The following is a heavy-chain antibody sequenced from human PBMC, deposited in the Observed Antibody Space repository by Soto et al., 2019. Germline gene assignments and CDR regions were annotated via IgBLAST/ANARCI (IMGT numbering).Heavy chain of an antibody. CDR2: IDPSDSYT. J-gene: IGHJ4*02. CDR3: ARGSGSLYYFDF. CDR1: GYSFTSYW. D-gene: IGHD1-26*01. Sequence: GESLKISCKGSGYSFTSYWISWVRQMPGKGLEWMGRIDPSDSYTNYSPSFQGHVTISADKSISTAYLQWSSLRAEDTAVYYCARGSGSLYYFDFWGRGTLVTVSS. V-gene: IGHV5-10-1*01.